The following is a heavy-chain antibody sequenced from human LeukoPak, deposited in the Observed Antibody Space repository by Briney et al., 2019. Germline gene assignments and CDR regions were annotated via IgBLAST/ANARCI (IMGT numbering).Heavy chain of an antibody. CDR2: INPHSGGT. J-gene: IGHJ4*02. D-gene: IGHD2-2*01. V-gene: IGHV1-2*02. CDR1: GYTFTGHY. CDR3: ARDVGEYCSSTNCYASHY. Sequence: ASVKVSCKASGYTFTGHYMHWVRQAPGQGLEWMGWINPHSGGTNYAQKFQGGVTMTRDTSITTAYMELSSLRSDDTAVYYCARDVGEYCSSTNCYASHYWGQGTLVTVSS.